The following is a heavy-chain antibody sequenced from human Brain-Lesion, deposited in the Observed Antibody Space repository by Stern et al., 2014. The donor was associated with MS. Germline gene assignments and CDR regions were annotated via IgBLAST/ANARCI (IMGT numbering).Heavy chain of an antibody. J-gene: IGHJ5*02. CDR3: AGEEDIRYCSGGSCTGNWFDP. D-gene: IGHD2-15*01. Sequence: VQLVESGPGLVKPSETLSLTCTVAGGSVSSTSYAWAWIRQPPGKGLEWIGTIYYSGNTYYSPPLKSRLTLSLNTSQNPFLLPLGSLPAADTAVYYCAGEEDIRYCSGGSCTGNWFDPWGQGTLVTVSS. V-gene: IGHV4-39*01. CDR2: IYYSGNT. CDR1: GGSVSSTSYA.